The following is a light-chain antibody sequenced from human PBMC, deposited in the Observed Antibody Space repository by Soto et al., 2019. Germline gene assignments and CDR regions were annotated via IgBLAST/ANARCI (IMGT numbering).Light chain of an antibody. Sequence: QSDLTQPASVSGSPGQSITISCTGTSSDVGGYNSVSWYQQHPGKAPKLMIYEVSNRPSGVSNRFSGSKSGNTASLTISGLQAEDEADYYCSSYTTSSTLLYVFGTGTKVTVL. CDR2: EVS. V-gene: IGLV2-14*01. J-gene: IGLJ1*01. CDR3: SSYTTSSTLLYV. CDR1: SSDVGGYNS.